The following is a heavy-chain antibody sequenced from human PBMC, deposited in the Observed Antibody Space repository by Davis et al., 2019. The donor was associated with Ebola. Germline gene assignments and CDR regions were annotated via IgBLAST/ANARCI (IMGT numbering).Heavy chain of an antibody. D-gene: IGHD3-10*01. Sequence: GGSLRLSCKGSGYSFTTYWIGWVRQMPGKGLEWMGIIYPGDSDTRYSPSFQGQVTISADKSISTAYLQWSSLKASDTAMYYCARCDTMVRGVITWGQGTLVTVSS. J-gene: IGHJ5*02. CDR1: GYSFTTYW. V-gene: IGHV5-51*01. CDR3: ARCDTMVRGVIT. CDR2: IYPGDSDT.